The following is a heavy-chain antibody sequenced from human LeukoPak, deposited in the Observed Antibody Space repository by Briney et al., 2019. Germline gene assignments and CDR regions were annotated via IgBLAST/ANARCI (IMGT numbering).Heavy chain of an antibody. D-gene: IGHD6-6*01. CDR1: GGTFISYA. CDR2: IIPIFGTA. Sequence: SVKVSFKASGGTFISYAISWVRQAPGQGLEWMGGIIPIFGTANYAQKFQGRVTITADESTSTAYMELSSLRSEDTAVYYCASLSSIAAPNMNWFDPWGQGTLVTVSS. CDR3: ASLSSIAAPNMNWFDP. J-gene: IGHJ5*02. V-gene: IGHV1-69*13.